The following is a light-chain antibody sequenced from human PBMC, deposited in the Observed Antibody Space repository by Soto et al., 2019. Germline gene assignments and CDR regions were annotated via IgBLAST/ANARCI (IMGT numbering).Light chain of an antibody. Sequence: QCVLTQPRSVSASPGQSVNISCTGTSSDVGRYDYVSWYQQHPGKAPKLIVYDVTERPSGVPDRLSGSKSGNTASLTISGLRAEDEADYSCCSFAAAYTEVFRPATKVTV. CDR2: DVT. J-gene: IGLJ1*01. CDR1: SSDVGRYDY. CDR3: CSFAAAYTEV. V-gene: IGLV2-11*01.